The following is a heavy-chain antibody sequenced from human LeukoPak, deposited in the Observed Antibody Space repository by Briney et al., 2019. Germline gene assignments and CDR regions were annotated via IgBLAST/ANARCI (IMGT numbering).Heavy chain of an antibody. CDR2: IYHSRST. Sequence: KPSETLSLTCTVSGGSISSGGYYWSWIRHPPGKGLEWIGYIYHSRSTYYNPSLKSRVTISVDRSKNQFSLNLNSVTAADTAVYYCARRDSSTWYVNWFDPWGQGALVTVSS. J-gene: IGHJ5*02. V-gene: IGHV4-30-2*01. CDR1: GGSISSGGYY. D-gene: IGHD6-13*01. CDR3: ARRDSSTWYVNWFDP.